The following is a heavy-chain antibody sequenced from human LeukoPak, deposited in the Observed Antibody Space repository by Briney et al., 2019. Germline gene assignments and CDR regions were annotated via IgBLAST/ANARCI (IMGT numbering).Heavy chain of an antibody. CDR1: GGSISSNGYY. CDR2: IYYSGIT. CDR3: ARHMYSSSWYGTPYYYYMDV. V-gene: IGHV4-39*01. D-gene: IGHD6-13*01. J-gene: IGHJ6*03. Sequence: SETLSLTCTVSGGSISSNGYYWGWIRQSPGEGLEWIGNIYYSGITYYNASLKSRVTISVDTSKNQFSLKVRSVTAADTAVYYCARHMYSSSWYGTPYYYYMDVWGKGTTVTVSS.